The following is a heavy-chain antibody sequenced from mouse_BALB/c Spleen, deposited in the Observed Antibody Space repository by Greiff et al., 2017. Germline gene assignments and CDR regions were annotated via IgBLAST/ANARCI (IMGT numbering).Heavy chain of an antibody. CDR2: INPSTGYT. CDR3: AIITTARSHFDY. CDR1: GYTFTSYW. Sequence: QVQLKQSGAELAKPGASVKMSCKASGYTFTSYWMHWVKQRPGQGLEWIGYINPSTGYTEYNQKFKDKATLTADKSSSTAYMQLSSLTSEDSAVYYCAIITTARSHFDYWGQGTTLTVSS. V-gene: IGHV1-7*01. D-gene: IGHD1-2*01. J-gene: IGHJ2*01.